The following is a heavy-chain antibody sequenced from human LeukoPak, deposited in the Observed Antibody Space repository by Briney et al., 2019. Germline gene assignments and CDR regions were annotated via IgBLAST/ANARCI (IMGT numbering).Heavy chain of an antibody. CDR1: GFTFSSYA. D-gene: IGHD3-22*01. CDR2: ISGSGGST. J-gene: IGHJ3*02. V-gene: IGHV3-23*01. Sequence: PGGSLRLSCAASGFTFSSYAMSWVRQAPGKGLEWVSAISGSGGSTYYADSVKGRFTISRDNSKNTLYLQMNSLRAEDTAVYYCAKDLSVDYYDSRGAFDIWGQGTMVTVSS. CDR3: AKDLSVDYYDSRGAFDI.